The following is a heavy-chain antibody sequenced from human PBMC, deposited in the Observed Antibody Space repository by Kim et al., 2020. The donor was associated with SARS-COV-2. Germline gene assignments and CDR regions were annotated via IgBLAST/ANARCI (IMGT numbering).Heavy chain of an antibody. D-gene: IGHD3-10*01. J-gene: IGHJ6*02. CDR2: IIPIFGTA. Sequence: SVKVSCKASGGTFSSYAISWVRQAPGQGLEWMGGIIPIFGTANYAQKFQGRVTITADESTSTAYMELSSLRSEDTAVYYCARDQIPDGSGNPFYYYYGMDVWGQGTTVTVSS. V-gene: IGHV1-69*13. CDR1: GGTFSSYA. CDR3: ARDQIPDGSGNPFYYYYGMDV.